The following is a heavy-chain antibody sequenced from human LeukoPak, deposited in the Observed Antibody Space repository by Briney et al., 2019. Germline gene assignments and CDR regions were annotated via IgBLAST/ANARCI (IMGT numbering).Heavy chain of an antibody. CDR1: GFTFSSYW. CDR2: IKQDGSEK. D-gene: IGHD5-24*01. V-gene: IGHV3-7*03. Sequence: GGSLRLSCSASGFTFSSYWMSWVRQAPGKGPEWVANIKQDGSEKYYVDSVKGRFTISRDNSKNTLYLQMNSLRAEDTAVYYCARGGDGYTLYYFDYWGQGTLVTVSS. J-gene: IGHJ4*02. CDR3: ARGGDGYTLYYFDY.